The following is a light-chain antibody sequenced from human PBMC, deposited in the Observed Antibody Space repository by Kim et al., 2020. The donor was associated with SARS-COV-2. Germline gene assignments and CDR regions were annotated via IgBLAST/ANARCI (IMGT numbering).Light chain of an antibody. Sequence: DIQMTQSPSTLSASVGDRVTITCRASQSISSWLAWYQQKPGKAPKLLIYDASSLESGVPSRFSGSGSGTEFTLTISSLQPDDFATYYCQQYDSYQTFGQGTKLEI. CDR3: QQYDSYQT. CDR2: DAS. V-gene: IGKV1-5*01. CDR1: QSISSW. J-gene: IGKJ2*01.